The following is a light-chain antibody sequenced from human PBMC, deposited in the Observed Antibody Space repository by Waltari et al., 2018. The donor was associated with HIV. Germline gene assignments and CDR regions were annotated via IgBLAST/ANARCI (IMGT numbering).Light chain of an antibody. V-gene: IGLV2-14*01. CDR1: TSDADSFDY. J-gene: IGLJ3*02. CDR3: GSYTATNSMM. CDR2: EVS. Sequence: QSALTQPAYVSGSPGQSITISCTGPTSDADSFDYVSWYQQPPGKVPTLIIYEVSFRASGVPNRFSASKSGNTTSLTISGLQAEDEAVYYCGSYTATNSMMFGGGTKLTVL.